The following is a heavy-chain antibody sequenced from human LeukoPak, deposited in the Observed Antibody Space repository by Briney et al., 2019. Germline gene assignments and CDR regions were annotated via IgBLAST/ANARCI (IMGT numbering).Heavy chain of an antibody. CDR1: GFTVSSNY. CDR3: ARSARGDGYNPYYFDQ. D-gene: IGHD5-24*01. Sequence: QSGGSLRLSCAASGFTVSSNYMSWVRQAPGEGLEWVSVIYSGGSTYYADSVKGRFTISRDNSKNTLYLQMNSLRAEDTAVYYCARSARGDGYNPYYFDQWGQGALVTVSS. J-gene: IGHJ4*02. V-gene: IGHV3-53*01. CDR2: IYSGGST.